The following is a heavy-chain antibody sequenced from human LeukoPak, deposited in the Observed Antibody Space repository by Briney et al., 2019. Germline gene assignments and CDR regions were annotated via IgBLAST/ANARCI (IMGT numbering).Heavy chain of an antibody. CDR2: ISGSGGST. D-gene: IGHD6-13*01. CDR3: AKVSLGSSWPFHAFDI. V-gene: IGHV3-23*01. J-gene: IGHJ3*02. CDR1: GFTFSSYA. Sequence: GGSLRLSCAASGFTFSSYAMSWVRQAPGKGLEWVSAISGSGGSTYYADSVKGRFTISRDNSKNTLYLQMNSLRAEDTAVYYCAKVSLGSSWPFHAFDIWGQGTMVTVSS.